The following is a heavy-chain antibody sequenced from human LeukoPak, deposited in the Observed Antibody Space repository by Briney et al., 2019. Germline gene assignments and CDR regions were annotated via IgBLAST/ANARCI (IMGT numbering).Heavy chain of an antibody. J-gene: IGHJ4*02. CDR3: AKIMVWSFYDGFKQGVYYFDY. V-gene: IGHV3-23*01. Sequence: GGSLRLSCAASGFTFSSYEMNWVRQAPGKGLEWVSAISGSGGSTYYADSVKGRFTISRDNSKNTLYLQMNSLRAEDTAVYYCAKIMVWSFYDGFKQGVYYFDYWGQGTLVTVSS. CDR2: ISGSGGST. D-gene: IGHD2/OR15-2a*01. CDR1: GFTFSSYE.